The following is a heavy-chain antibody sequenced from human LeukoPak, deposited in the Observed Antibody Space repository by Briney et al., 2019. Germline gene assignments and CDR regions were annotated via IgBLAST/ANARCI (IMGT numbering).Heavy chain of an antibody. D-gene: IGHD1-26*01. V-gene: IGHV4-38-2*01. J-gene: IGHJ4*02. CDR1: GFFISSGYY. Sequence: PSETLSLTCAVSGFFISSGYYWGWIRQPPGKGLEWIGSIHHSGNTYYNSSLESRATISVDRSKNQFSLKLSSVTAADTAVYYCARVGVGVTKSFDYWGQGTLVTVSS. CDR2: IHHSGNT. CDR3: ARVGVGVTKSFDY.